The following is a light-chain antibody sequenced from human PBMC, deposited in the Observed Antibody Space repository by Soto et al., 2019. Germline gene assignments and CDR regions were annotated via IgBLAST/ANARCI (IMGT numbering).Light chain of an antibody. Sequence: EIALTQSPATLSLSPGERATLSCRASQSVSSYLAWYQQKPGQAPRLHIYDASNRATGIPARFSGSGSGTDFTLTISSLEPEDFAVYYCQQRSNWPWTFGQGTKVEIK. CDR1: QSVSSY. CDR3: QQRSNWPWT. V-gene: IGKV3-11*01. J-gene: IGKJ1*01. CDR2: DAS.